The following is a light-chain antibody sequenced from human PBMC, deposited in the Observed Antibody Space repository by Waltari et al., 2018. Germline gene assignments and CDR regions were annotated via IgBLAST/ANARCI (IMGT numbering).Light chain of an antibody. CDR1: QSITNW. Sequence: DIQMTQSPSTLSASVGDRVTITCWASQSITNWLAWYQQKPGKAPKLLFYRASNLEGGVPSRFSGSGSGTEFTLTISSLQPDDFATYYCQQYDNYWTFGQGTKVEIK. V-gene: IGKV1-5*03. CDR3: QQYDNYWT. CDR2: RAS. J-gene: IGKJ1*01.